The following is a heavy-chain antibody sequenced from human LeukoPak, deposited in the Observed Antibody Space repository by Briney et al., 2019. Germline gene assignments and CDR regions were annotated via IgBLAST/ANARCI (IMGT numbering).Heavy chain of an antibody. CDR1: GFTFSSYA. J-gene: IGHJ4*02. Sequence: GGSLGLSCAASGFTFSSYAMHWVRQAPGKGLEWVAVISYDGSNKYYADSVKGRFTISRDNSKNTLYLQMNSLRAEDTAVYYCARERGPQQLALYYFDYWGQGTLVTVSS. CDR2: ISYDGSNK. V-gene: IGHV3-30-3*01. D-gene: IGHD6-13*01. CDR3: ARERGPQQLALYYFDY.